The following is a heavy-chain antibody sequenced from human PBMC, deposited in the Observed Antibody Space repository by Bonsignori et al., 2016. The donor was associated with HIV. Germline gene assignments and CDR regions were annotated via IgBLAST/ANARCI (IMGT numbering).Heavy chain of an antibody. CDR3: AILPRITMIVVVINSDDFDY. J-gene: IGHJ4*02. Sequence: ASVKVSCKASGYTFTGYYMHWVRQAPGQGLEWMGWINPNSGGTNYAQKFQGRVTMTRDTSISTAYMELSRLRSDDTAVYYCAILPRITMIVVVINSDDFDYWGQGTLVTVSS. V-gene: IGHV1-2*02. CDR2: INPNSGGT. D-gene: IGHD3-22*01. CDR1: GYTFTGYY.